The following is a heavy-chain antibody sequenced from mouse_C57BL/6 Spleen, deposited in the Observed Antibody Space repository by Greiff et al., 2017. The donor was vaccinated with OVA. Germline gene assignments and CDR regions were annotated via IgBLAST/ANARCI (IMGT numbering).Heavy chain of an antibody. V-gene: IGHV1-52*01. D-gene: IGHD4-1*01. CDR2: IDPSDSET. CDR1: GYTFTSYW. Sequence: QVQLQQPGAELVRPGSSVKLSCKASGYTFTSYWMHWVKQRPIQGLEWIGNIDPSDSETHYNQKFKDKATLTVDKSSSTAYMQLSSLTSEDSAVYYCARGDSNWDYFDYWGKGTTLTVSS. CDR3: ARGDSNWDYFDY. J-gene: IGHJ2*01.